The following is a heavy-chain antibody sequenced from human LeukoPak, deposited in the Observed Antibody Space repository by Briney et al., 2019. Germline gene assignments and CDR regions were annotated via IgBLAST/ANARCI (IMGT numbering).Heavy chain of an antibody. J-gene: IGHJ4*02. Sequence: PGGSLRLSCEASGLTFSNYWMTWVRQSPGKGLEWVANIKEDGTKKYHLDSVKGRFTISRDNAKNSLYLQMNSLRAEDTALYYCARGWAAIDYWGQGTLVTVSS. CDR3: ARGWAAIDY. V-gene: IGHV3-7*04. D-gene: IGHD5-18*01. CDR1: GLTFSNYW. CDR2: IKEDGTKK.